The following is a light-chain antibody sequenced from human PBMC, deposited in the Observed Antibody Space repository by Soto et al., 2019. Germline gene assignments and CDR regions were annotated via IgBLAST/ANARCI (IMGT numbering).Light chain of an antibody. Sequence: EIVLTQSPGTLSLSPGERATLSCRASQSVAKNYLAWYQQEPGQAPRLLIHGAFIRATVIPDRFSGSGSGTDFTLTISRLEPEDFAVYYCNQYASSPQTFGQGTKVEI. V-gene: IGKV3-20*01. CDR3: NQYASSPQT. CDR1: QSVAKNY. J-gene: IGKJ1*01. CDR2: GAF.